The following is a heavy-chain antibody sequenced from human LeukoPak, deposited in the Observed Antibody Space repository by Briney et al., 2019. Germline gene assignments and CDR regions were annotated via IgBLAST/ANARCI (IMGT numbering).Heavy chain of an antibody. CDR1: GSTFRSYW. CDR3: ARDIAAAGYFDY. Sequence: GGSLRLSXAASGSTFRSYWMSWVRQAPGKGLEWVANINQGGSVKYYVDSVKGRFTISRDNAKNSLYLQMNSLRAEDTAVYYCARDIAAAGYFDYWGQGTLVTVSS. J-gene: IGHJ4*02. V-gene: IGHV3-7*01. D-gene: IGHD6-13*01. CDR2: INQGGSVK.